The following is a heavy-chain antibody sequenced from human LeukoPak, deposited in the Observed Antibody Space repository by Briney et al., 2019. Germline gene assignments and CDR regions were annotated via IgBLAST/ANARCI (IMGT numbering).Heavy chain of an antibody. J-gene: IGHJ3*02. CDR2: IYYSGST. CDR3: ARADCSSTSCYFPGAFDI. V-gene: IGHV4-59*01. Sequence: SETLSLTCTVSGGSISSYYWSWIRQPPGKGLEWIGYIYYSGSTNYNPSLKSRVTISVDTSKKQFSLKLSPVTAADTAVYYCARADCSSTSCYFPGAFDIWGQGTMVTVSS. D-gene: IGHD2-2*01. CDR1: GGSISSYY.